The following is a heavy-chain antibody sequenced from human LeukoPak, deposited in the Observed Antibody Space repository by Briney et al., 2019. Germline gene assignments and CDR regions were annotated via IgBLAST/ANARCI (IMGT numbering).Heavy chain of an antibody. V-gene: IGHV4-38-2*01. CDR1: GYSISSGYY. Sequence: TSETLSLTCAVSGYSISSGYYWGWIRQPPGKGLEWIGSIYHSGSTYYNPSLKSRVTISVDTSKNQFSLKLSSVTAADTAVYYCARLKLDCTSAACHTGYFDYWGQGTLVTVSS. D-gene: IGHD2-2*02. CDR3: ARLKLDCTSAACHTGYFDY. CDR2: IYHSGST. J-gene: IGHJ4*02.